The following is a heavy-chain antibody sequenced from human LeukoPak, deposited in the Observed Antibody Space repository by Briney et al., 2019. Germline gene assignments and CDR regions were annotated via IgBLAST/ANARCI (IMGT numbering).Heavy chain of an antibody. J-gene: IGHJ4*02. V-gene: IGHV3-49*04. CDR2: IRSKAYSGTT. CDR1: GFNFDDYF. CDR3: SRANCTGIFCSRAFGRGVASDY. D-gene: IGHD2-8*02. Sequence: GGSLTLSCKSSGFNFDDYFVTWVRQAPGKGLEWVGLIRSKAYSGTTEYATSVRDGFTISRDDSKGIGYLEMNSLKTEDTAMYYCSRANCTGIFCSRAFGRGVASDYWGQGTLVTVSS.